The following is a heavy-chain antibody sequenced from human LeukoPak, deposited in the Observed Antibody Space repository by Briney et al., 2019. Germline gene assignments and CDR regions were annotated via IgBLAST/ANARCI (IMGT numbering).Heavy chain of an antibody. D-gene: IGHD3-10*01. CDR2: IFPGDSDI. V-gene: IGHV5-51*01. CDR3: ARRGRGGSGSLYYFDY. J-gene: IGHJ4*02. CDR1: GYRVSNYW. Sequence: GESLKICRKGSGYRVSNYWIGWVRQIPGKGLEWRGIIFPGDSDIRYSPSLQGQVTISVDKSITTAYLQWSSLEASDTATYYCARRGRGGSGSLYYFDYWGQGTLVTVSS.